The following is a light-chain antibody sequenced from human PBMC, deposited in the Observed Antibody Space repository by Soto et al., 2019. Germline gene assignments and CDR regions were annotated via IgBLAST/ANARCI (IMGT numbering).Light chain of an antibody. CDR1: QTISTY. CDR3: QQSDSTPYT. CDR2: DAS. V-gene: IGKV1-39*01. J-gene: IGKJ2*01. Sequence: DIQMTQSPSSLSASVGGRLTIARRASQTISTYLNWYQQQPWKAPRLLIYDASSLLSGVPSRFSGSGSGTDFTLTIASLQPEDFSTYYCQQSDSTPYTFGQGTKVDIK.